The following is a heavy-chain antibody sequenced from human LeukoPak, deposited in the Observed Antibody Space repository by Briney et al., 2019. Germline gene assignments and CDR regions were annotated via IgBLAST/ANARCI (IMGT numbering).Heavy chain of an antibody. J-gene: IGHJ1*01. Sequence: PGGSLRLSCAASVFTVSGTYMSWVRQAAGKGWEWVSTIYDAGSTSYADSVKGRFTISRDNSKNTLFLQMNSLRADDTAVYYCAGVTKWLAHDFGGQGTLVTVSS. CDR3: AGVTKWLAHDF. V-gene: IGHV3-53*01. CDR2: IYDAGST. CDR1: VFTVSGTY. D-gene: IGHD6-19*01.